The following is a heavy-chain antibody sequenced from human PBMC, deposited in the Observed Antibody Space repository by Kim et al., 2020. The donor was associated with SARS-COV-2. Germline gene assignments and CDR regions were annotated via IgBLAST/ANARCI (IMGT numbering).Heavy chain of an antibody. Sequence: ASVKVSCKASGYSFTSYGITWVRQAPVQGLEWMGWISDYNGDLGDANYAQRLQGRLTMTTDTSTRTAYMELRTLRSDDTAVYYCARTMFGVVIGDSDIWG. J-gene: IGHJ3*02. D-gene: IGHD3-3*01. CDR3: ARTMFGVVIGDSDI. CDR1: GYSFTSYG. V-gene: IGHV1-18*01. CDR2: ISDYNGDLGDA.